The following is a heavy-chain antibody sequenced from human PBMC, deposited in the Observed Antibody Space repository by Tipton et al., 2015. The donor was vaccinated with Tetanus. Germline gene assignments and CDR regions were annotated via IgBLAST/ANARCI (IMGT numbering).Heavy chain of an antibody. CDR2: IWDDGSYK. J-gene: IGHJ6*02. V-gene: IGHV3-33*01. CDR3: ARVGISQNAYSYVYHGLDV. Sequence: SLRLSCAASGFTFSTNAMHWVRPAPGKGLEGVAAIWDDGSYKYYADSVKGRFTVSRDNSKNTLYLEMNSLRAEDTAVYYCARVGISQNAYSYVYHGLDVWGQGTTVTVSS. CDR1: GFTFSTNA. D-gene: IGHD5-18*01.